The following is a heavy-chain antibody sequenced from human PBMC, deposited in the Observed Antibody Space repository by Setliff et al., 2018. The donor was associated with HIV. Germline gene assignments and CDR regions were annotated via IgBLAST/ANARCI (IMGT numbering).Heavy chain of an antibody. CDR3: AREGIAAAGLYSYGFGQIDY. J-gene: IGHJ4*02. CDR1: GFTFSSYS. Sequence: KTGGSLRLSCAASGFTFSSYSMNWVRQAPGKGLEWVSYISSSSSYTHYADSVKGRFTISRDNVKNSLYLQMNSLRAEDTAVYYCAREGIAAAGLYSYGFGQIDYWGQGTLVTVS. D-gene: IGHD6-13*01. V-gene: IGHV3-21*01. CDR2: ISSSSSYT.